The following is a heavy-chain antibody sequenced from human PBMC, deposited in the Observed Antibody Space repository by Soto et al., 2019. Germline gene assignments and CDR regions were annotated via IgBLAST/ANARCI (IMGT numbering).Heavy chain of an antibody. J-gene: IGHJ4*02. CDR3: ARGPLRGDYLIDY. CDR1: GGTFSSYA. V-gene: IGHV1-69*12. CDR2: IIPIFGTA. Sequence: QVHLVQSGAEVKKPGSSVKVSCKASGGTFSSYAISSVLKAPGQGLQWMGGIIPIFGTANYAQKFQGRVTITADESTSTAYMELSSLRSEDTAVYYCARGPLRGDYLIDYWGQGTLVTVSS. D-gene: IGHD4-17*01.